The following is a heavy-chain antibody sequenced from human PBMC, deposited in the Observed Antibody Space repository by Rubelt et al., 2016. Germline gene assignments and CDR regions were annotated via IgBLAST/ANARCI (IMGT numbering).Heavy chain of an antibody. CDR1: GGTFSSYA. CDR2: IFPFLCFA. J-gene: IGHJ4*02. D-gene: IGHD1-14*01. V-gene: IGHV1-69*04. Sequence: QVQLVQSGAEVKKPGSSVKVSCKASGGTFSSYAISWVRQAPGQGLEWMGRIFPFLCFATYPPNFPGRAPLTADKSTSTAYMELSSLRSEDTAVYYCARSRYYYDYWGQGTLVTVSS. CDR3: ARSRYYYDY.